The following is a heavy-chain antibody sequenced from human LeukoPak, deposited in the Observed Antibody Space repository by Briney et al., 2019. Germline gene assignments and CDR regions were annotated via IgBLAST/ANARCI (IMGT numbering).Heavy chain of an antibody. V-gene: IGHV1-24*01. D-gene: IGHD1-26*01. CDR1: GYTLTELS. J-gene: IGHJ5*02. CDR3: ATGPRGSYYWFDP. CDR2: FDPEDGET. Sequence: TSVKVSCKVSGYTLTELSMHWVRQAPGKGLEWMGGFDPEDGETIYAQKFQGRVTMTEDTSTDTAYMELSSLRSEDTAVYYCATGPRGSYYWFDPWGQGTLVTVSS.